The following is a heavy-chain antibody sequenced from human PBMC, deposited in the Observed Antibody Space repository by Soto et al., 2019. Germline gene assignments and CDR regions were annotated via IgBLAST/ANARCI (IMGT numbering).Heavy chain of an antibody. V-gene: IGHV2-5*02. CDR2: IYWDDDK. D-gene: IGHD6-19*01. CDR1: GFSLTTSGVG. Sequence: QITLKESGPTLVKPTQTLTLTCTFSGFSLTTSGVGVGWIRQPPGKALEWLALIYWDDDKRYSPSLKTRVTIAKDTSKHRVVLTMTNMGSVETCTYYRAHVRAGYSSGWPYYWGQGNLVTVSS. J-gene: IGHJ4*02. CDR3: AHVRAGYSSGWPYY.